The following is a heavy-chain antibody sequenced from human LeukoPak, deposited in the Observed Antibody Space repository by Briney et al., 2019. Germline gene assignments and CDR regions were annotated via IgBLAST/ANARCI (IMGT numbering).Heavy chain of an antibody. CDR3: ARVVWDIVVVPAAIAAFDI. V-gene: IGHV4-34*01. CDR2: INHSGST. Sequence: SETLSLTCAVYGGSFSGYYWSWIRQPPGEGLEWIGEINHSGSTNYNPSLKSRVTISVDTSKNQFSLKLSSVTAADTAVYYCARVVWDIVVVPAAIAAFDIWGQGTMVTVSS. D-gene: IGHD2-2*02. CDR1: GGSFSGYY. J-gene: IGHJ3*02.